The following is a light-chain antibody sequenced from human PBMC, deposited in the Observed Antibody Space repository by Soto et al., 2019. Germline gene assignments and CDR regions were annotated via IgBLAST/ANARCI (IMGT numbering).Light chain of an antibody. CDR1: NIGSKS. CDR2: DDS. Sequence: SYELTQPPSVSVAPGQTVRITCGGDNIGSKSVHWYRQRPGQAPVLVVFDDSDRPSGIPERFSGSNSGKTATLTISRVEGGDEADYYCQVWASDSDNWVFGGGTKLTVL. CDR3: QVWASDSDNWV. V-gene: IGLV3-21*02. J-gene: IGLJ3*02.